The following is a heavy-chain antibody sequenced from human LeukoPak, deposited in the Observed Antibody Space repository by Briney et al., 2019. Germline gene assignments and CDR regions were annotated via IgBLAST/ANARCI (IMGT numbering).Heavy chain of an antibody. CDR2: IYYSGST. J-gene: IGHJ4*02. CDR1: GGSISDYY. Sequence: SETLSLTCSVSGGSISDYYWSWIRQPPGKGLEWIGYIYYSGSTNYNPSLKSRVTMSVDTSKKQFSLKLTSVAAADTAVYYCAGWASSSWSSIVYWVQGILVTVSS. CDR3: AGWASSSWSSIVY. D-gene: IGHD6-13*01. V-gene: IGHV4-59*08.